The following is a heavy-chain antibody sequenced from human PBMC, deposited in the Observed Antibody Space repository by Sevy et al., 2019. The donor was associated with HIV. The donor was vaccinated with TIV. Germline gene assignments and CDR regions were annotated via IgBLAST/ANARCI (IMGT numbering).Heavy chain of an antibody. V-gene: IGHV3-7*01. D-gene: IGHD2-21*01. CDR3: ARELWPGDY. J-gene: IGHJ4*02. CDR1: GFTFTDYF. Sequence: EGSLRLSCAASGFTFTDYFMGWVRQAPGKGLEWVANIDQDGSQKNYVDSVKGRFTISRDNAKNSVYLQMNRLRVDDTAVYYCARELWPGDYWGQGTLVTVSS. CDR2: IDQDGSQK.